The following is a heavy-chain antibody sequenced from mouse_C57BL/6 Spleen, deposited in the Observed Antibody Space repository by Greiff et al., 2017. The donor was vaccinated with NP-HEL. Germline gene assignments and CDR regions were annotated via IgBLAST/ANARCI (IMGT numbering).Heavy chain of an antibody. CDR1: GYTFTDYE. CDR2: IDPETGGT. CDR3: TRSGIYDGYYLDY. D-gene: IGHD2-3*01. J-gene: IGHJ2*01. Sequence: QVQLKESGAELVRPGASVTLSCKASGYTFTDYEMHWVKQTPVHGLEWIGAIDPETGGTAYNQKFKGKAILTADKSSSTAYMELRSLTSEDSAVYYCTRSGIYDGYYLDYWGQGTTLTVSS. V-gene: IGHV1-15*01.